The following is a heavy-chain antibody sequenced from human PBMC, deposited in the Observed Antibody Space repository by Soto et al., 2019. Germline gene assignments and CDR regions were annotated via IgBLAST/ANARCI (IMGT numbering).Heavy chain of an antibody. CDR3: ASSPRKSSSWYERYFDY. CDR2: IYYSGST. D-gene: IGHD6-13*01. V-gene: IGHV4-39*07. J-gene: IGHJ4*02. CDR1: GGSISSSSYY. Sequence: ASETLSLTCTVSGGSISSSSYYWGWIRQPPGKGLEWIGSIYYSGSTYYNPSLKSRVTISVDTSKNQFSLKLSSVTAADTAVYYCASSPRKSSSWYERYFDYWGQGTLVTVSS.